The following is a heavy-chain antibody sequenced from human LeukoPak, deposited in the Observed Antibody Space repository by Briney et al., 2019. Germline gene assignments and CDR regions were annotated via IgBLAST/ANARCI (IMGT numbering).Heavy chain of an antibody. V-gene: IGHV4-39*01. CDR1: GGSISSSSYY. J-gene: IGHJ4*02. CDR2: TSHSGRT. D-gene: IGHD2-21*02. CDR3: ARSPCGADCYFDS. Sequence: SETLSLTCTVSGGSISSSSYYWGWIRQPPGKGLEWIASTSHSGRTFYKTPLQSRVTMSVDTSKNQFSLSLRSVTAADTAVYYCARSPCGADCYFDSWGQGTLVTVSS.